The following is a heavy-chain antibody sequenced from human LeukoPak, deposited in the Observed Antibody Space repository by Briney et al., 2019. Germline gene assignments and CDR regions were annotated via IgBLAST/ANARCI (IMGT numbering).Heavy chain of an antibody. Sequence: GGSLRLSCAASGFTFSSYSMNWVRQAPGTGLEWVSSISSSSSYIYYAESVKGRFTISRDNAKNSLYLQMNSLRAEDTAVYYCAGGVASFDYWGQGTLVTVSS. D-gene: IGHD2-15*01. J-gene: IGHJ4*02. V-gene: IGHV3-21*01. CDR3: AGGVASFDY. CDR1: GFTFSSYS. CDR2: ISSSSSYI.